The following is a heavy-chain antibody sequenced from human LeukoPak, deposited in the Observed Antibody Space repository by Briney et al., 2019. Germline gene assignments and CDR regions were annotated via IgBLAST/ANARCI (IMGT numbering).Heavy chain of an antibody. V-gene: IGHV4-39*01. CDR1: GGSISSSSYY. CDR3: ARSRSEYQLLLHFDY. D-gene: IGHD2-2*01. CDR2: IYYTGST. J-gene: IGHJ4*02. Sequence: PSETLSLTCTVSGGSISSSSYYWGWIRQPPGKGLEWIGSIYYTGSTSYKLSLKSRVTISVDTSKNQFSLKLSSVTAADTAVYYCARSRSEYQLLLHFDYWGQGTLVTVSS.